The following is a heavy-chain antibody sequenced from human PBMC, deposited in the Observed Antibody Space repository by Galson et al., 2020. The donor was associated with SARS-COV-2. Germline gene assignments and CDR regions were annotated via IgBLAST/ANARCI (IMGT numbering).Heavy chain of an antibody. CDR2: ISAYNGNI. CDR1: GYTFTSYG. Sequence: ASVKVSCKASGYTFTSYGISWVRQAPGQGLEWMGWISAYNGNINYAQKLQGRVTMTTDTSTSTAYMELRSLRSDDTAVYYCARRIMITFGGVIVIDHDAFDIWGQGTMVTVSS. CDR3: ARRIMITFGGVIVIDHDAFDI. J-gene: IGHJ3*02. D-gene: IGHD3-16*02. V-gene: IGHV1-18*01.